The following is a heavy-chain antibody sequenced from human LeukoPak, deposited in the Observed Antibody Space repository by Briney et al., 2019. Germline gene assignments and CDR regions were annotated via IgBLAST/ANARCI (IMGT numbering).Heavy chain of an antibody. CDR3: AELGITMIGGV. J-gene: IGHJ6*04. CDR1: GFTVSAYG. D-gene: IGHD3-10*02. Sequence: PGGSLRLSCAVSGFTVSAYGIHWVRQAPGKGLEWVAVISYDGSNKYYADSVKGRFTISRDNAKNSLYLQMNSLRAEDTAVYYCAELGITMIGGVWGKGTTVTISS. V-gene: IGHV3-30*18. CDR2: ISYDGSNK.